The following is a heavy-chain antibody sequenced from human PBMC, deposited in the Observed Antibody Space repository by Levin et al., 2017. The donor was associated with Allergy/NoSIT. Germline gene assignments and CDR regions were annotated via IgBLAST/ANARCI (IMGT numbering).Heavy chain of an antibody. CDR1: GGSFSGYY. V-gene: IGHV4-34*01. J-gene: IGHJ5*02. CDR2: INHSGST. D-gene: IGHD6-13*01. CDR3: ARWYRLRIAAAGTRGNWFDP. Sequence: SETLSLTCAVYGGSFSGYYWSWIRQPPGKGLEWIGEINHSGSTNYNPSLKSRVTISVDTSKNQFSLTLSSVTAADTAVYYCARWYRLRIAAAGTRGNWFDPWGQGTLVTVSS.